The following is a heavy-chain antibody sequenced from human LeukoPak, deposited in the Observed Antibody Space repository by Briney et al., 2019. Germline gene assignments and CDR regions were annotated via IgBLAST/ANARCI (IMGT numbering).Heavy chain of an antibody. D-gene: IGHD3-10*01. V-gene: IGHV1-18*01. CDR2: ISTYNGNT. J-gene: IGHJ4*02. Sequence: GASVKVSCKTSGYIFSNYGITWVRQAPGQGLEWVGWISTYNGNTNYAPNIQDRVTMTTDTSTSTAYMELRSLRSDDTAVYYCGRALLGGSDIYTPFSYWGQGTLVTVSS. CDR1: GYIFSNYG. CDR3: GRALLGGSDIYTPFSY.